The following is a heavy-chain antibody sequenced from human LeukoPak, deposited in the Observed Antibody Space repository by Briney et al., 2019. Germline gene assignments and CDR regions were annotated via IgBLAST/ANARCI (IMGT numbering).Heavy chain of an antibody. CDR3: ARRNYDILTGYYNDYFDY. D-gene: IGHD3-9*01. V-gene: IGHV5-51*01. Sequence: GESLKISCKASGYRFTSYWIGWVRQMPGKGLEWVGIIYPSDSDARYSPSFQGQVTISADKSINTAYLQWSSLKASDTAMYYCARRNYDILTGYYNDYFDYWGQGTLGTVS. J-gene: IGHJ4*02. CDR1: GYRFTSYW. CDR2: IYPSDSDA.